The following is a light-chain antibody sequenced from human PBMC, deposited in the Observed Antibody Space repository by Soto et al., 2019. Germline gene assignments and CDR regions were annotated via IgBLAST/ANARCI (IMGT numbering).Light chain of an antibody. Sequence: DIQMTQSPSSLSASVGDRVTITCRASQGSSNFLAWYQQKPGKVPKLLIYAASTLQSGVPSRFGGSGSGTDFTLTISILQPEDVATYYCQKYDSAPCTFGPGNKVDIK. CDR1: QGSSNF. J-gene: IGKJ3*01. V-gene: IGKV1-27*01. CDR2: AAS. CDR3: QKYDSAPCT.